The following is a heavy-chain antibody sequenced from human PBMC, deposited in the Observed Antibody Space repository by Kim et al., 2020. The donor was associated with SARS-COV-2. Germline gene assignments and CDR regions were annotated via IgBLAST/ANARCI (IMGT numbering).Heavy chain of an antibody. Sequence: GESLKISCKGSGYSFTSYWITWVRQMPRKGLEWMGRIDPSDSYTIYSPSFQGHVTISADKSISTAYLQWSSLKASDTAMYYCARLTDPIAAVRGWYFDLWGRGTLVTVSS. CDR2: IDPSDSYT. J-gene: IGHJ2*01. CDR3: ARLTDPIAAVRGWYFDL. CDR1: GYSFTSYW. D-gene: IGHD6-13*01. V-gene: IGHV5-10-1*01.